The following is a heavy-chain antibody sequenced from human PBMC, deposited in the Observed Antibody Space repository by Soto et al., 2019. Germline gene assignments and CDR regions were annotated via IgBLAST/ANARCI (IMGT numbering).Heavy chain of an antibody. CDR1: GAALNSGNYY. CDR3: ARLRIATNNYKWFDP. CDR2: IYVTGAV. Sequence: PSETLSLTCSVSGAALNSGNYYWSWIRQVQGKGLEWIGHIYVTGAVDYNPSLRDRITISQDTSERQFSLNLRLVTAADTVVYYCARLRIATNNYKWFDPWGQGTLVTVS. J-gene: IGHJ5*02. D-gene: IGHD2-21*01. V-gene: IGHV4-31*03.